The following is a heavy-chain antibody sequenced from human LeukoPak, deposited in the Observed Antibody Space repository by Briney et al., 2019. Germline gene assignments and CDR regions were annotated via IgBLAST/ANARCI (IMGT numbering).Heavy chain of an antibody. CDR1: GFTLGNYA. J-gene: IGHJ4*02. Sequence: GGSLRLSCAASGFTLGNYAVSWVRQAPGKGLEWVSAISGNGYNTYYADSVKGRFTISSETSGNTLYLQMHSLRAEDTAVYYCAKGVRLWFAFYFDYWGQGTLVTVSS. V-gene: IGHV3-23*01. CDR3: AKGVRLWFAFYFDY. D-gene: IGHD3-10*01. CDR2: ISGNGYNT.